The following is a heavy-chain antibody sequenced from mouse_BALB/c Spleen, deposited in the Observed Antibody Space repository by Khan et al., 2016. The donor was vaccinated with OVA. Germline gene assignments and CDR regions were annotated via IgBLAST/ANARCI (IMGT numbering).Heavy chain of an antibody. CDR3: ARPAYFSYGLDH. D-gene: IGHD2-10*01. V-gene: IGHV9-3-1*01. CDR2: INTFTGEP. J-gene: IGHJ4*01. Sequence: QIQLVQSGPEMKKPGETVKISCKASGYTFTNYGMNWVKQSPGKALKWLGWINTFTGEPTYADDFKGRFAFSLESSASTAYLQINNLKNEDTATYFCARPAYFSYGLDHWGQGTSVTVSS. CDR1: GYTFTNYG.